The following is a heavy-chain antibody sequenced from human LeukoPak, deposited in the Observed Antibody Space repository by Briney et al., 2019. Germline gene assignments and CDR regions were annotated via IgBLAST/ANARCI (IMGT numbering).Heavy chain of an antibody. Sequence: ASVKVSCKGSGGTVSSYAISWVRQAPGQGLEWMGGIIPIFGTENYAQKFQGRVTITADESTSTAYMELSSLRSEDTAVYYCASYYYDSSGYYKDYWGQGTLVTVSS. CDR1: GGTVSSYA. D-gene: IGHD3-22*01. J-gene: IGHJ4*02. CDR2: IIPIFGTE. V-gene: IGHV1-69*13. CDR3: ASYYYDSSGYYKDY.